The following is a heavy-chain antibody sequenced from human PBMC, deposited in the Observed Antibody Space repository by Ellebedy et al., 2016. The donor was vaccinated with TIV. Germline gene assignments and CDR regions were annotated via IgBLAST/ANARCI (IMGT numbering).Heavy chain of an antibody. J-gene: IGHJ5*02. CDR3: AKEQPREGSFDP. V-gene: IGHV4-59*01. D-gene: IGHD5-24*01. CDR2: IYYSGST. CDR1: GGSISSYY. Sequence: SETLSLTXTVSGGSISSYYWSWIRQPPGKGLEWIGYIYYSGSTNYNPSLKSRVTISVDTSKNQFSLKLSSVTAADTAVYYCAKEQPREGSFDPWGQGTLVTVSS.